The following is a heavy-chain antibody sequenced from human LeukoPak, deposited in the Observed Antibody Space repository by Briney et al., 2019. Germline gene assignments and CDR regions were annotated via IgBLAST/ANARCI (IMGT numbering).Heavy chain of an antibody. CDR1: GFTFSSYA. CDR2: INHSGST. D-gene: IGHD6-19*01. J-gene: IGHJ4*02. Sequence: GSLRLSCAASGFTFSSYAMSWVRQPPGKGLEWIGEINHSGSTNYNPSLKSRVTISVDTSKNQFSLKLSSVTAADTAVYYCARDPAVAGDYWGQGTPVTVSS. CDR3: ARDPAVAGDY. V-gene: IGHV4-34*01.